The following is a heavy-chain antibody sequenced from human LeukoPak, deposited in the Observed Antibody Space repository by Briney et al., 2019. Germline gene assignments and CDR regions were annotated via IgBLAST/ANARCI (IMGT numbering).Heavy chain of an antibody. V-gene: IGHV3-30-3*01. CDR3: ARDYYDSSGSY. CDR1: GFTFSSYA. CDR2: ISYDGSNK. J-gene: IGHJ4*02. Sequence: GESLRLSCAASGFTFSSYAMHWVRQAPGKGLEWVAVISYDGSNKYYADSVKGRFTISRDNSKNTLYLQMNSLRAEDTAVYYCARDYYDSSGSYWGQGTLVTVSS. D-gene: IGHD3-22*01.